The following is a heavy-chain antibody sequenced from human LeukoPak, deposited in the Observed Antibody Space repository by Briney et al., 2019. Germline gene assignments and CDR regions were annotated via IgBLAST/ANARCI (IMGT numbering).Heavy chain of an antibody. J-gene: IGHJ4*02. Sequence: ASVKVSCKASGYTFTGYYMHWVRQAPGHGLEWMGRINPNSGVTHYAQKFQGRVTMTRDTSISTAYMELSRLRSDDTAVYYCARDRWELPYYFDYWGQGTLVTVSS. CDR2: INPNSGVT. CDR3: ARDRWELPYYFDY. CDR1: GYTFTGYY. V-gene: IGHV1-2*06. D-gene: IGHD1-26*01.